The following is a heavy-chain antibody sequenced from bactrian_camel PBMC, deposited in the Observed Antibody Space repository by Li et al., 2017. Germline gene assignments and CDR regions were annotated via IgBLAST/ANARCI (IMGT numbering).Heavy chain of an antibody. CDR2: IDADGTT. CDR1: EFTSGSYC. CDR3: AADPYRGGYCSASDEYEY. V-gene: IGHV3S26*01. D-gene: IGHD2*01. J-gene: IGHJ4*01. Sequence: VQLVESGGGSVQTGGSLRLSCRVSEFTSGSYCMGWFRQAPGSEREGVAAIDADGTTSYADSVKGRFTISEDNAKNTLYLQMNSLAPEDTAMYYCAADPYRGGYCSASDEYEYWGQGTQVTVS.